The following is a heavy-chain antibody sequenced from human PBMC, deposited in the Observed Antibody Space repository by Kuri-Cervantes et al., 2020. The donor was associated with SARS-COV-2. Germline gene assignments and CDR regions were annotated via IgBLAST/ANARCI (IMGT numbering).Heavy chain of an antibody. V-gene: IGHV1-69*13. D-gene: IGHD3-3*01. Sequence: SVKVSCKASGGTFSSYAISWVRQAPGQGLEWMGGIIPILGTANYAQKFQGRVTITADESTSTAYMELSSLRSEDTAVYYCATDRVQVFWSGYYTGIFHYWGQGTLVTVSS. J-gene: IGHJ4*02. CDR1: GGTFSSYA. CDR3: ATDRVQVFWSGYYTGIFHY. CDR2: IIPILGTA.